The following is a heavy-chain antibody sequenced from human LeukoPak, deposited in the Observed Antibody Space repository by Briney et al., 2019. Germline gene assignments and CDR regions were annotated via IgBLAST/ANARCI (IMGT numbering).Heavy chain of an antibody. CDR2: NNPNSGGT. Sequence: IGRNNPNSGGTNYAQKFQGRVTMTRDTSISTAYMELSRLRSDDTAVYYCARGDIVVVPAAMRSGFDPWGQGTLVTVSS. D-gene: IGHD2-2*01. CDR3: ARGDIVVVPAAMRSGFDP. J-gene: IGHJ5*02. V-gene: IGHV1-2*06.